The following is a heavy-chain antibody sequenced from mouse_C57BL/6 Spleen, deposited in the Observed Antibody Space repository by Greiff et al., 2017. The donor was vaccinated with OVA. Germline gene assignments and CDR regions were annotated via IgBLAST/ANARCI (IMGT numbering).Heavy chain of an antibody. CDR2: IDPSDSYT. J-gene: IGHJ1*03. Sequence: QVQLQQPGAELVKPGASVKLSCKASGYTFTSYWMQWVKQRPGQGLEWIGEIDPSDSYTNYTQKFQGKATLTVDPSSSTAYMQLSNLTSGDSAVYYCARAWSRYFDVWGTGTTVTVSS. CDR3: ARAWSRYFDV. CDR1: GYTFTSYW. V-gene: IGHV1-50*01. D-gene: IGHD1-1*02.